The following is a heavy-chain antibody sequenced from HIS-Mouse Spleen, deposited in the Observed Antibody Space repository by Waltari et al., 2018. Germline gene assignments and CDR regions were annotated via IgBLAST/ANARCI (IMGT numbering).Heavy chain of an antibody. CDR2: IYYSGST. Sequence: QLQLQESGPGLVKPSETLSLTCTVSGGSISSSSYYWGWIRQPPGKGLERIGSIYYSGSTYYNPSLKSRVTISVDTSKTQFSLKLSSVTAADTAVYYCAREIPYSSSWYDWYFDLWGRGTLVTVSS. V-gene: IGHV4-39*07. D-gene: IGHD6-13*01. CDR1: GGSISSSSYY. J-gene: IGHJ2*01. CDR3: AREIPYSSSWYDWYFDL.